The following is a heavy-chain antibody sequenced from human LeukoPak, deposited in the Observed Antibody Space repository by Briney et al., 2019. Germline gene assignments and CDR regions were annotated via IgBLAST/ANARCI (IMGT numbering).Heavy chain of an antibody. Sequence: GGSLRLSCVASGFTLRTYAMHWVRQAPGKGLEWVAVISSDGSKKFYSDSVKGQLTISRDNSKNTLYLQMSSLRTEDTGVYFCVRDAGGYWGQGTLVTVSS. CDR2: ISSDGSKK. CDR1: GFTLRTYA. J-gene: IGHJ4*02. CDR3: VRDAGGY. V-gene: IGHV3-30-3*01. D-gene: IGHD1-14*01.